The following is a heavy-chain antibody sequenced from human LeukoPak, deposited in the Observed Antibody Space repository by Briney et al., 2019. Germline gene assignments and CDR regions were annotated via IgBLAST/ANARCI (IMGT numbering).Heavy chain of an antibody. J-gene: IGHJ3*01. V-gene: IGHV4-59*12. Sequence: SETLSLTCTVSGGSISSYYWSWIRQPPGKGLEWIGFIYSTGSTDYNPSLKSRVTISIDKSKNQFSLRLSSVTAADTAVYYCARDRTLAATRGNAFDLWGQGTVVTVSS. D-gene: IGHD6-13*01. CDR1: GGSISSYY. CDR2: IYSTGST. CDR3: ARDRTLAATRGNAFDL.